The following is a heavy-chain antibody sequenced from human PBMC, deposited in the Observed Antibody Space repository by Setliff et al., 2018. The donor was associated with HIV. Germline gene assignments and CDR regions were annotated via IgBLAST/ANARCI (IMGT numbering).Heavy chain of an antibody. V-gene: IGHV4-59*12. CDR3: ARGVAAAGL. J-gene: IGHJ4*02. D-gene: IGHD6-13*01. CDR1: GGSISSYY. CDR2: IYYSGST. Sequence: SETLSLTCTVSGGSISSYYWSWIRQPPGKGLEWIGYIYYSGSTNYNPSLKSRITISVDTSKNQFSLKLSSVTAADTAVYYCARGVAAAGLWGQGTLVTVSS.